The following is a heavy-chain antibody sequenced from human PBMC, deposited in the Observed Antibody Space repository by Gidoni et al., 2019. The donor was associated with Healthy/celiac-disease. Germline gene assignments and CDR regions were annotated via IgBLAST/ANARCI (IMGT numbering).Heavy chain of an antibody. CDR1: GSTFSGYA. Sequence: EVQLLESGGRLVQPGGPLRLPCAASGSTFSGYAMSWVRQAPGRGLEWVSAISGSGGSTYYADSVKGRFTISRDNSKNTLYLQMNSLRAEDTAVYYCAKVAYNWNPGVAFDIWGQGTMVTVSS. D-gene: IGHD1-20*01. V-gene: IGHV3-23*01. CDR2: ISGSGGST. CDR3: AKVAYNWNPGVAFDI. J-gene: IGHJ3*02.